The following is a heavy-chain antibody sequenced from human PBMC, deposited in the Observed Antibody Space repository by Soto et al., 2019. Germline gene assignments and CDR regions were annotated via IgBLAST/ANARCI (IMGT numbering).Heavy chain of an antibody. CDR1: GGSFSGYY. CDR2: INHSGST. V-gene: IGHV4-34*01. CDR3: TRARVEMATSSFDY. Sequence: SETLSLTCAVYGGSFSGYYWSWIRQPPGKGLEWIGEINHSGSTNYNPSLKSRVTISVDTSKNQFSLKLSSVTAADTALYYCTRARVEMATSSFDYWGQGTLVTVSS. D-gene: IGHD5-12*01. J-gene: IGHJ4*02.